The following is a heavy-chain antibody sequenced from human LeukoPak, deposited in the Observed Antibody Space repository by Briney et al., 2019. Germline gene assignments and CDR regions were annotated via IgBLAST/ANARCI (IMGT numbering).Heavy chain of an antibody. D-gene: IGHD2-8*02. V-gene: IGHV3-74*01. CDR3: ARVLTGSWDWFDP. Sequence: GGSLRLSCAASKFSFSAYWMHWVRQAPGKGLVWVSRINSDGSRTNYADSVKGRFTISRDNAKNTLYLQMNSLRAEDTAMYYCARVLTGSWDWFDPWGQGTLVTVSS. J-gene: IGHJ5*02. CDR2: INSDGSRT. CDR1: KFSFSAYW.